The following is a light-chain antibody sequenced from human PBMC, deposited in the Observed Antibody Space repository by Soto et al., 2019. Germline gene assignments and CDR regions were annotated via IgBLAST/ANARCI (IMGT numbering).Light chain of an antibody. CDR2: GAS. CDR3: QHYIYWPQWT. CDR1: QNFSSN. J-gene: IGKJ1*01. V-gene: IGKV3-15*01. Sequence: EIVRTQSPATLSVSPGERATLSCRASQNFSSNLAWYQQKPGQAPRLLIYGASPSATGIPVRFIGSGSGREFTITNSSPASEDCEVYYCQHYIYWPQWTFGQGTKVE.